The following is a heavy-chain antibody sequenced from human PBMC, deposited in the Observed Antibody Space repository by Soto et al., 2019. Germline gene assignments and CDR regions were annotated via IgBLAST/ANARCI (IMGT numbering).Heavy chain of an antibody. CDR2: IIPIFGTA. Sequence: QVQLVQSGAEVKKPGSSVKFSCKASGGTFSSYAISWVRQAPGQGLEWMGGIIPIFGTANYAQKFQGRVTITADESTRTGYMELSSLRSEDTGGYYCARDLTMVRVDLSGGFDPWGQGTLVHVSS. CDR3: ARDLTMVRVDLSGGFDP. D-gene: IGHD3-10*01. J-gene: IGHJ5*02. V-gene: IGHV1-69*01. CDR1: GGTFSSYA.